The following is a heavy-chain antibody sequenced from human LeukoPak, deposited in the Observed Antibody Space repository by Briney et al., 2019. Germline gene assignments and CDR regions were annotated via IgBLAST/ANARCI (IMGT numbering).Heavy chain of an antibody. CDR2: ISYDGSNK. J-gene: IGHJ4*02. CDR1: GFTFSSYA. D-gene: IGHD6-6*01. V-gene: IGHV3-30*04. CDR3: VRSIAARSYFDY. Sequence: GGSLRLSCAASGFTFSSYAMHWVRQAPGKGLEWVAVISYDGSNKYYADSVKGRFTISRDNSKNTLYLQMNSLRAEDTAVYYCVRSIAARSYFDYWGQGTLVTVSS.